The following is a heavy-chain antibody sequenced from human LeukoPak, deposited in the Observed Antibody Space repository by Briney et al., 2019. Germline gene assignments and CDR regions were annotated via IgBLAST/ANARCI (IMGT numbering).Heavy chain of an antibody. J-gene: IGHJ6*03. CDR2: IYTSGST. Sequence: SETLSLTCTVSGGSISGYYWRWIRQPAGKGLEWIGRIYTSGSTNYNPSLKSRVTISLDRSKNQFSLRLSSVTAADTAVYYCARGVYCSGDTCYYYYYYMDVWGKGTTVTVSS. V-gene: IGHV4-4*07. D-gene: IGHD2-15*01. CDR3: ARGVYCSGDTCYYYYYYMDV. CDR1: GGSISGYY.